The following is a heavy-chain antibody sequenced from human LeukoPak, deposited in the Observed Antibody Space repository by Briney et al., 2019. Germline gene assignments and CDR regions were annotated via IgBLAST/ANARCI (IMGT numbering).Heavy chain of an antibody. V-gene: IGHV1-46*01. CDR2: INPSGGST. Sequence: ASVKVSCKASGYTFTSYWIQWVRQAPGQGLEWMGLINPSGGSTSYAQKFQGRVTMTRDTSTSTVYMELSSLRSEDTAVYYCARVRPSSGWRIRNNWFDPWGQGTLVTVSS. CDR1: GYTFTSYW. D-gene: IGHD6-19*01. CDR3: ARVRPSSGWRIRNNWFDP. J-gene: IGHJ5*02.